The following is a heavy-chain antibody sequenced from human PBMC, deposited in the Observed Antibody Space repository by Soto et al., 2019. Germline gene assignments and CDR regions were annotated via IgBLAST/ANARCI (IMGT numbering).Heavy chain of an antibody. J-gene: IGHJ6*02. CDR1: GGTFSSYA. CDR3: AGITMVRGRHTGYYYYYGMDV. D-gene: IGHD3-10*01. V-gene: IGHV1-69*13. CDR2: IIPIFGTA. Sequence: SVKVSCKASGGTFSSYAISWVRQAPGQGLEWMGGIIPIFGTANYAQKFQGRVTITADESTSTAYIELSSLRSEDTAVYYCAGITMVRGRHTGYYYYYGMDVWGQGTTVTVSS.